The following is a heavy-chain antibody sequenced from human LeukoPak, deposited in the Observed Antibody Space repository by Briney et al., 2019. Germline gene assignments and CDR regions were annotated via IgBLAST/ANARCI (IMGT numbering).Heavy chain of an antibody. Sequence: PSETLSLTCTVTGGSISSSSYYWGWIRQPPGKGLEWIGSIYYSGSTYYNPSLKSRVTISVDTSKNQFSLKLSSVTAADTAVYYCARDRDWFDPWGQGTLVTVSS. CDR2: IYYSGST. CDR3: ARDRDWFDP. J-gene: IGHJ5*02. V-gene: IGHV4-39*07. CDR1: GGSISSSSYY.